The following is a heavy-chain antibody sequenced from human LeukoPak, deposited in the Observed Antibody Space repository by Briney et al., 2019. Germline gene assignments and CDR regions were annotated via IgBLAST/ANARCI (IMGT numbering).Heavy chain of an antibody. V-gene: IGHV4-31*03. D-gene: IGHD6-13*01. J-gene: IGHJ4*02. CDR2: IYYSGST. Sequence: SETLSLTCTVSGGSISSGGYYWSWIRQHPGKGLEWIGYIYYSGSTYYNPSLKSRVTISVDTSKNQFSLKLSSVTAADTAVYHCARRGAAAGYFDYWGQGTLVTVSS. CDR1: GGSISSGGYY. CDR3: ARRGAAAGYFDY.